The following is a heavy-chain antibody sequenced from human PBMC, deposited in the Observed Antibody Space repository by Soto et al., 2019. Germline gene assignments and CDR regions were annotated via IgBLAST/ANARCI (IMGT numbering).Heavy chain of an antibody. CDR2: ISSSSSYI. Sequence: GGSLRLSCAASGFTFSSYSMNWVRQAPGKGLEWVSSISSSSSYIYYADSVKGRFTISRDNAKNSLYLQMNSLRAEDTAVYYCASSCSGGSCYGYYYGMDVWGHGTTVTVSS. V-gene: IGHV3-21*01. J-gene: IGHJ6*02. CDR3: ASSCSGGSCYGYYYGMDV. CDR1: GFTFSSYS. D-gene: IGHD2-15*01.